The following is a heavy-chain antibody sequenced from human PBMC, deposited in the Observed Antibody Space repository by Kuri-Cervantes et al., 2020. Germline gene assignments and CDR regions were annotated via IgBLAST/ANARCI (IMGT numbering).Heavy chain of an antibody. CDR3: ARGLLVRRRQGMNAFDI. CDR1: GGSFSGYY. D-gene: IGHD3-10*01. Sequence: GSLRLSCAVYGGSFSGYYWSWIRQPPGKGPEWIGEINHSGSTNYNPSLKSRVTISVDTSKNQFSLKLSSVTAADTAVYYCARGLLVRRRQGMNAFDIWGQGTMVTVSS. V-gene: IGHV4-34*01. CDR2: INHSGST. J-gene: IGHJ3*02.